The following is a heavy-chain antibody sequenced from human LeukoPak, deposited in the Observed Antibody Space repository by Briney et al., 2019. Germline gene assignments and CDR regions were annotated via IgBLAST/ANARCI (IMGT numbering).Heavy chain of an antibody. CDR1: GFTFSSYA. CDR2: ISYDGSNK. D-gene: IGHD3-3*01. J-gene: IGHJ4*02. CDR3: AKVKGLVPTGRFDY. V-gene: IGHV3-30*04. Sequence: GGSLRLSCAASGFTFSSYAMHWVRQAPGKGLEWVAAISYDGSNKYYADSVKGRFTISRDNSKNTLYLQMNSLRAEDTAVYYCAKVKGLVPTGRFDYWGQGTLVTVSS.